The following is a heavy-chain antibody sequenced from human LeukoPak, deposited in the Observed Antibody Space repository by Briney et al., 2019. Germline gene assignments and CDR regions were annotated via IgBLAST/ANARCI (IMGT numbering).Heavy chain of an antibody. V-gene: IGHV3-23*01. CDR3: AKDELRYFDLLDY. D-gene: IGHD3-9*01. CDR1: GFTFSSYA. J-gene: IGHJ4*02. CDR2: ISGSGGRT. Sequence: GGSLRLSCAASGFTFSSYAMSWVRQAPGKGLEWVSAISGSGGRTYYADSVKGRFTISRDNSKNTLYLQMNSLRAEDTAVYYCAKDELRYFDLLDYWGQGTLVTVSS.